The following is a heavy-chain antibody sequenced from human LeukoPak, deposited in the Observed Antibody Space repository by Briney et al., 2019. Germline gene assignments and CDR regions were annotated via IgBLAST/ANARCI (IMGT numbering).Heavy chain of an antibody. CDR2: IYSGGDT. CDR1: GFTVSSNY. CDR3: AVGLEAAGTFDY. Sequence: GGSLRLSCAASGFTVSSNYMNWVRQAPGKGLEWVSVIYSGGDTYYPDSVKGRFTISRDNSKNTLYLQMNSLRAEDTAVYYCAVGLEAAGTFDYWGQGTLVTVSS. D-gene: IGHD6-13*01. J-gene: IGHJ4*02. V-gene: IGHV3-66*01.